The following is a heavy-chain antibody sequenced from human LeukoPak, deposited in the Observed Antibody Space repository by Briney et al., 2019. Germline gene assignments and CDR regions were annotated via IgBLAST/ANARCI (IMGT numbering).Heavy chain of an antibody. D-gene: IGHD6-6*01. CDR1: GGSISSYY. CDR3: ARDRHVYPLVMNWFDP. V-gene: IGHV4-4*07. Sequence: SETLFLTCTVSGGSISSYYWSWIRQPAGKGLEWIGRIYTSGSTNYNPSLKSRVTMSVDTSKNQFSLKLSSVTAADTAVYYCARDRHVYPLVMNWFDPWGQGTLVTVSS. CDR2: IYTSGST. J-gene: IGHJ5*02.